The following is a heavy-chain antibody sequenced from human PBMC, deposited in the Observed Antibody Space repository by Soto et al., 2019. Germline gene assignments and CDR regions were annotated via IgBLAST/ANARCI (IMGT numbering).Heavy chain of an antibody. CDR3: ARDRILGDYIPGDDSVDI. D-gene: IGHD4-17*01. J-gene: IGHJ3*02. Sequence: QVQLVQSGAEVKKPGSSVKVSCKASGGTFSGYAISWVRQAPGQGLEWMGGIIPVFATANYAQNFQDTLTITADESTSTAYMELSRLRFEDTAVYYCARDRILGDYIPGDDSVDIWGQGTMVTVSS. CDR1: GGTFSGYA. V-gene: IGHV1-69*12. CDR2: IIPVFATA.